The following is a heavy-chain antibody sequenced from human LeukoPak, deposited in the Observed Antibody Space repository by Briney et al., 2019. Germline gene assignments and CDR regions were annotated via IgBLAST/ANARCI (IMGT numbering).Heavy chain of an antibody. CDR1: GFTFSSYW. J-gene: IGHJ4*02. D-gene: IGHD3-16*02. CDR2: IKQDGSEK. V-gene: IGHV3-7*01. Sequence: GGSLRLSCAASGFTFSSYWMSWVRQAPGKGLEWVANIKQDGSEKYYVDSVKGRFTISRDNAKNSLHLQMNSLRAEDTAVYYCASYDYVWGSYRSKFDYWGQGTLVTVSS. CDR3: ASYDYVWGSYRSKFDY.